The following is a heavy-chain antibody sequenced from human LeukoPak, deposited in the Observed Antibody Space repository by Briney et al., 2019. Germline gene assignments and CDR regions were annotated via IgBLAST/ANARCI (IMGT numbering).Heavy chain of an antibody. CDR2: INHSGST. CDR1: GGSISSGSYY. Sequence: PSETLSLTCTVSGGSISSGSYYWSWIRQPPGKGLEWIGEINHSGSTNFNPSLKSRVTISVDTSRNQFSLKLSSVTAADTAVYYCASFSLNCTSTSCYTDLDYWGQGTLVTVSS. CDR3: ASFSLNCTSTSCYTDLDY. J-gene: IGHJ4*02. V-gene: IGHV4-39*07. D-gene: IGHD2-2*02.